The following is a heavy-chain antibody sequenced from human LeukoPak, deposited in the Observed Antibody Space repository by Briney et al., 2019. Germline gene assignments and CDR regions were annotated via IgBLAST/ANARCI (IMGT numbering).Heavy chain of an antibody. J-gene: IGHJ4*02. Sequence: PSETLSLTCAVSGYSISGGYFWGWIRQPPGKGLEWIGSIHHSGSTYYNPSLKSRVTISVDTSKNQFSLKLSSVTAADTAVYYCAREYGYSYGYGDYWGQGTLVTVSS. CDR2: IHHSGST. CDR3: AREYGYSYGYGDY. V-gene: IGHV4-38-2*02. CDR1: GYSISGGYF. D-gene: IGHD5-18*01.